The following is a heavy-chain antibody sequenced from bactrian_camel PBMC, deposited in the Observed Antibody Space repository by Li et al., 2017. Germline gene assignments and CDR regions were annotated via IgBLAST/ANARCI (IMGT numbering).Heavy chain of an antibody. Sequence: GWFRQAPGKERERVATIDHDGSTKYADFVKGRFTISQDDVASILYLEMNSLKPEDTANYYCAADVGPRCATMIQRADNYRGQGTQVTVSS. J-gene: IGHJ4*01. CDR2: IDHDGST. CDR3: AADVGPRCATMIQRADNY. V-gene: IGHV3S53*01. D-gene: IGHD4*01.